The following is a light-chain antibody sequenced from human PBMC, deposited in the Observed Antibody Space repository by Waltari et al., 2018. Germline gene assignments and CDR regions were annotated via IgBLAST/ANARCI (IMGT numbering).Light chain of an antibody. J-gene: IGKJ1*01. CDR1: QSASRF. Sequence: VLTQPLGSLPLSPGGRGILSCRASQSASRFLAWYHQLPGQPPRLLSYGASTMATGIPDRFGGSWSRTDFSLTISILDPEDFAVYYCQKYDRLPATFGQGTKVEIK. V-gene: IGKV3-20*01. CDR3: QKYDRLPAT. CDR2: GAS.